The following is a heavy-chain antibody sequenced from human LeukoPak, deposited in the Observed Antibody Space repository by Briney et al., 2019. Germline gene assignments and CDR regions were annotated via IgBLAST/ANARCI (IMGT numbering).Heavy chain of an antibody. V-gene: IGHV1-69*04. CDR1: GGTFNSYT. J-gene: IGHJ5*02. D-gene: IGHD2-15*01. Sequence: KVSCKASGGTFNSYTISWVRRAPGQGLEWMGRIIPIRGIANYTQKFQGRVTITADKSTSTAYMELSSLRSEDTAVYYCARDAYCSGGSCYGNNWFDPWGQGTLVTVSS. CDR2: IIPIRGIA. CDR3: ARDAYCSGGSCYGNNWFDP.